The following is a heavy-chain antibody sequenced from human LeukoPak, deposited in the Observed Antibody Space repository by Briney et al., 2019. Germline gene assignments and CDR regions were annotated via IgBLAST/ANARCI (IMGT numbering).Heavy chain of an antibody. Sequence: GGSLRLSCAASGFTFSSYSMNWVRQAPGEGLEWISYMSHNIISYADSVKGRFTISRDNAKNSLYLQMNSLRDEDTAVYYCARDRDWAFDYWGQGTLVTVSS. CDR1: GFTFSSYS. D-gene: IGHD3-9*01. CDR3: ARDRDWAFDY. V-gene: IGHV3-48*02. CDR2: MSHNII. J-gene: IGHJ4*02.